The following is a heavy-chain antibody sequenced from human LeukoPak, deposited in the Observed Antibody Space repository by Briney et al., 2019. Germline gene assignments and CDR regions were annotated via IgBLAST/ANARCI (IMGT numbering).Heavy chain of an antibody. V-gene: IGHV4-59*08. CDR2: IYYTGST. Sequence: SETLSLTCTVSGGSISSYYWSWIRQPPGKGLEWIGYIYYTGSTNYNPSLKSRVTISVDTSKSQFSLKLSYVNAADTAVYYCARYIISGLDYWGQGTLVTVSS. D-gene: IGHD6-6*01. CDR1: GGSISSYY. CDR3: ARYIISGLDY. J-gene: IGHJ4*02.